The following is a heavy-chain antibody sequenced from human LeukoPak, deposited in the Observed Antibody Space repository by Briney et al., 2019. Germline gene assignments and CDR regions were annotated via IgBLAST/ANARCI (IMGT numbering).Heavy chain of an antibody. CDR2: ISYDGSNK. J-gene: IGHJ4*02. CDR1: GFTFSSYA. Sequence: GGSLRLSCAASGFTFSSYAMSWVRQAPGKGLEWVAVISYDGSNKHYADSVKGRFTISRDNSKNTLYLQMNSLRAEDTAVYYCAKDLWFGESAFDYWGQGTLVTVSS. V-gene: IGHV3-30*18. D-gene: IGHD3-10*01. CDR3: AKDLWFGESAFDY.